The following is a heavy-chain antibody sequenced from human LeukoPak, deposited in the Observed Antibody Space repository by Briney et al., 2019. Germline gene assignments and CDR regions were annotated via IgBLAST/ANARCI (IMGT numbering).Heavy chain of an antibody. CDR3: ARVDIVVVPAAHYYYGMDV. CDR1: GGSISSGGYY. J-gene: IGHJ6*02. CDR2: IYYSGST. V-gene: IGHV4-31*03. D-gene: IGHD2-2*03. Sequence: SETLSLTCTVSGGSISSGGYYWSWIRQHPGKGLEWIGYIYYSGSTYYNPSLKSRVTISVDTSKNQFSLKLSSVTAADTAVYYCARVDIVVVPAAHYYYGMDVWGQGTTVTVSS.